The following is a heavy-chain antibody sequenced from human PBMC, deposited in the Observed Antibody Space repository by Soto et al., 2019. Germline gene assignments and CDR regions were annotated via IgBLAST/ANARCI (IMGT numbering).Heavy chain of an antibody. CDR1: GFTFSRYG. D-gene: IGHD3-22*01. Sequence: GGSLRLSCAASGFTFSRYGMHWVRQAPGKGLEWVAVIWTDGSYEYYADSVMGRFTISRDNSKNTLYLQMNSLRAEDTAVYYCARAGHDSSGYYYSGHDYWGPGTLVTVSS. V-gene: IGHV3-33*01. CDR3: ARAGHDSSGYYYSGHDY. CDR2: IWTDGSYE. J-gene: IGHJ4*02.